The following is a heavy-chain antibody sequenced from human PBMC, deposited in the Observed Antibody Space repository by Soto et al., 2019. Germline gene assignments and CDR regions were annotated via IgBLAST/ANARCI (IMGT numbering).Heavy chain of an antibody. J-gene: IGHJ5*02. CDR2: IYCSGST. Sequence: PSETLSLTCTVSGGSISSYYWSWIRQPPGKGLECIGYIYCSGSTNYNPSLKSRVTISVDTSKNQFSLKLSSVTAADTAVYYCARAKAPLYSSSWYWFDPWGQGTLVTVSS. CDR3: ARAKAPLYSSSWYWFDP. V-gene: IGHV4-59*08. CDR1: GGSISSYY. D-gene: IGHD6-13*01.